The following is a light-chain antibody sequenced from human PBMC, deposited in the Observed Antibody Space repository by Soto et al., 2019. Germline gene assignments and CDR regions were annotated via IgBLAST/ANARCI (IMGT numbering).Light chain of an antibody. CDR2: DVV. Sequence: QSVLTQPASVSGSPGQSITISCTGTSSDVGGYDHVSWYQQYPGKAPKLMVYDVVNRPSGISNRFSGSKSGNTASLTISGLQAEDEADYYCSSFTRSSTVVFGGGTKLTVL. CDR1: SSDVGGYDH. CDR3: SSFTRSSTVV. J-gene: IGLJ2*01. V-gene: IGLV2-14*01.